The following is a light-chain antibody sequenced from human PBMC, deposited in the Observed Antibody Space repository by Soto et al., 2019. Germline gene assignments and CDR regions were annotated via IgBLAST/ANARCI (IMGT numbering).Light chain of an antibody. CDR3: QQYGSSPT. CDR1: QSVSTSY. J-gene: IGKJ5*01. V-gene: IGKV3-20*01. Sequence: VLTQSPGTLSLSPEHRVTLSCRASQSVSTSYLAWYQQKPGQAPRLLIYGASSRATGIPDRFSGSGSGTDFTLTISRLEPEDFAVYYCQQYGSSPTFGQGTRLEI. CDR2: GAS.